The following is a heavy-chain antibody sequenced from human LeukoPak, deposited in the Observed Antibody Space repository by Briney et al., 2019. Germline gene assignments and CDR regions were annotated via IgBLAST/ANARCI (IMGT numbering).Heavy chain of an antibody. Sequence: PGGSLRLSCAASGFTFSDYYMSWIRQASGKGLEWVSHISSSGSTIYYADSVKGRFNLSRDNAKNLLYLQMNSLRAEDTAVYYCARAPRFRLVGVPKGPFDPWGQGTLVTVSS. CDR3: ARAPRFRLVGVPKGPFDP. D-gene: IGHD1-26*01. J-gene: IGHJ5*02. CDR1: GFTFSDYY. CDR2: ISSSGSTI. V-gene: IGHV3-11*01.